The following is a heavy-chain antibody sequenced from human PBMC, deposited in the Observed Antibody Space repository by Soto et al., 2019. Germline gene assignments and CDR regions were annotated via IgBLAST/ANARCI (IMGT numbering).Heavy chain of an antibody. CDR1: SGAINSYD. CDR3: ARGQRFSDWFDP. J-gene: IGHJ5*02. V-gene: IGHV4-4*07. Sequence: KHSCTLSITFSCSSGAINSYDWTWIRQPTGKGLEWIGRIYSSVSTKYNPSLQSRVTMSLDTSKNQFSLRLTSFTAADTAVYYCARGQRFSDWFDPWGKGTLVTVSS. CDR2: IYSSVST. D-gene: IGHD3-3*01.